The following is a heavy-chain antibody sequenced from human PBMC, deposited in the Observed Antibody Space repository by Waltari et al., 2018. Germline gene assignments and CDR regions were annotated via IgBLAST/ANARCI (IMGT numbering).Heavy chain of an antibody. CDR1: GYSISSGYY. CDR3: ARVVVAATGWFDP. V-gene: IGHV4-38-2*02. Sequence: QVQLQESGPGLVKPSETLSLTCTVSGYSISSGYYWGWIRQPPGKGLEWIGSIYHSGSTYDNPSLKSRVTISVDTSKNQFSLKLSSVTAADTAVYYCARVVVAATGWFDPWGQGTLVTVSS. D-gene: IGHD2-15*01. CDR2: IYHSGST. J-gene: IGHJ5*02.